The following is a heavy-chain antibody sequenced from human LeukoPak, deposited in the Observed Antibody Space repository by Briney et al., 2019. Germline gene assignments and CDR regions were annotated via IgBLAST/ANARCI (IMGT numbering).Heavy chain of an antibody. J-gene: IGHJ4*02. CDR3: ARGSYHDSSGFDY. CDR2: ISSSSSYI. V-gene: IGHV3-21*01. Sequence: GGSLRLSCAASGFTFSSYSMNWVRQAPGKGLEWVSSISSSSSYIYYADSVKGRFTISRDNAKNSLYLQMNSLRAEDTAVYYCARGSYHDSSGFDYWGQGTLVTVSS. D-gene: IGHD3-22*01. CDR1: GFTFSSYS.